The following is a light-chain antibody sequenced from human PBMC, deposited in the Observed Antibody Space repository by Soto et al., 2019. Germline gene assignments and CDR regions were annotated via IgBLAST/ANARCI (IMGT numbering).Light chain of an antibody. V-gene: IGKV3-20*01. CDR3: QQYHNSPRT. CDR2: DTS. CDR1: QSGGGSS. Sequence: ETLLPQSLGTLSLSPGERATLSCRARQSGGGSSLAWYQQRPGQAPRLLIYDTSNRATGIPDRFSGSGSGTDFTLTISRMEPEAFAVYYCQQYHNSPRTFGQGTKVDIK. J-gene: IGKJ1*01.